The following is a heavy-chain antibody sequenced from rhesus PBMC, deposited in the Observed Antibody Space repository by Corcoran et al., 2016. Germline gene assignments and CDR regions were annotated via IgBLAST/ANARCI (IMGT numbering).Heavy chain of an antibody. J-gene: IGHJ4*01. CDR3: AKRGATEGGIDY. CDR1: GFTFSSYG. CDR2: ISNGGGST. V-gene: IGHV3S5*01. Sequence: EVQLVESGGGLVQPGGSLRLSCAASGFTFSSYGMSWVRQAPGKGLEWVSDISNGGGSTYYEDSGKGRFTISRDKSKNTLSLQMNSLRAEDTAVYYCAKRGATEGGIDYWGQGVLVTVSS. D-gene: IGHD1-26*01.